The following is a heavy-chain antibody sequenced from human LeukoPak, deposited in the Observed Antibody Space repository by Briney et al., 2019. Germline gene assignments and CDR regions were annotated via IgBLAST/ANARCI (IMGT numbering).Heavy chain of an antibody. D-gene: IGHD3-22*01. V-gene: IGHV3-43*01. Sequence: GGSLRLSCAASGFTFDDYTMHWVRQAPGKGLEWVALISWDGGTTYYADSVKGRFTISRDNTKNSLYLQMNSLRTEDTALYYRAKDIAYYDGGYYFDYWGQGTLVTVSS. CDR1: GFTFDDYT. CDR2: ISWDGGTT. CDR3: AKDIAYYDGGYYFDY. J-gene: IGHJ4*02.